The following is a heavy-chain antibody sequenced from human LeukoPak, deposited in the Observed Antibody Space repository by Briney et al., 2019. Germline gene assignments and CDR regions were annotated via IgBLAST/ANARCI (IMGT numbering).Heavy chain of an antibody. CDR3: ARGSSGPTGWFDP. V-gene: IGHV1-2*04. CDR1: GYTFTGYY. J-gene: IGHJ5*02. Sequence: ASVNVSCKASGYTFTGYYMHWVRQAPGQGLEWMGWINPNSGGTNYAQKFQGWVTMTRDTSISTAYMELSRLRSDDTAVYYCARGSSGPTGWFDPWGQGTLVTVSS. D-gene: IGHD6-19*01. CDR2: INPNSGGT.